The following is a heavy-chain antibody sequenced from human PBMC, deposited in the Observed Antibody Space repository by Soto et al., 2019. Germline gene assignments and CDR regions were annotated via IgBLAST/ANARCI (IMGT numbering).Heavy chain of an antibody. V-gene: IGHV4-30-4*01. D-gene: IGHD3-22*01. CDR1: GGSISSGDYY. J-gene: IGHJ3*02. Sequence: QVQLQESGPGLVKPSQTLSLTCTVSGGSISSGDYYWSWIRQPPGKGLEWIGYIYYSGCTYYNPSLKSRVTISVDTSKNQFSLKLSSVTAADTAVYYCARDSTYYYDSGDAFDIWGQGTMVTVSS. CDR2: IYYSGCT. CDR3: ARDSTYYYDSGDAFDI.